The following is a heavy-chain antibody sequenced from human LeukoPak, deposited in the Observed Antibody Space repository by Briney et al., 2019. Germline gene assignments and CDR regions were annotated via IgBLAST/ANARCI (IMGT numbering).Heavy chain of an antibody. D-gene: IGHD6-13*01. CDR1: GYTFTSYA. Sequence: SVKVSCKASGYTFTSYAISWVRQAPGQGLEWMGGIIPIFGTANYAQKFQGRVTITADESTSTAYMELSSLRSEDTAVYYCARARQQLLNWFDPWGQGTLVTVSS. J-gene: IGHJ5*02. V-gene: IGHV1-69*13. CDR3: ARARQQLLNWFDP. CDR2: IIPIFGTA.